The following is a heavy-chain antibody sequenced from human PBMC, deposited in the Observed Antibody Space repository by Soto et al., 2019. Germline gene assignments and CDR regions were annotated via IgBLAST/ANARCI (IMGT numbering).Heavy chain of an antibody. CDR3: ARVYYDFWSGYYPFYYYGMDV. CDR1: GFTFTRYS. J-gene: IGHJ6*02. Sequence: GGSLRLSCAASGFTFTRYSMNWVRQAPGKGLEWVANIKQDGSEKYYVDSVKGRFTISRDNAKNSLYLQMNSLRVEDTAVYYCARVYYDFWSGYYPFYYYGMDVWGQGTTVTVYS. CDR2: IKQDGSEK. D-gene: IGHD3-3*01. V-gene: IGHV3-7*03.